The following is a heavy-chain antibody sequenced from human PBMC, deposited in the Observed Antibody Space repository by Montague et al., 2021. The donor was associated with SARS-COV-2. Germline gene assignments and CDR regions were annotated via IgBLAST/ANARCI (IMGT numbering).Heavy chain of an antibody. CDR3: ARVGRQQLVRLSGMDV. J-gene: IGHJ6*02. D-gene: IGHD6-13*01. Sequence: SETLSLTCAVSSGSISSSSYYWGWIRQPPGKGLEWIGSIYYSGSTYYNPSLKSRVAISVDTSKNQLSLKLSSVTAADTAVYYCARVGRQQLVRLSGMDVWGQGTTVTVSS. V-gene: IGHV4-39*07. CDR2: IYYSGST. CDR1: SGSISSSSYY.